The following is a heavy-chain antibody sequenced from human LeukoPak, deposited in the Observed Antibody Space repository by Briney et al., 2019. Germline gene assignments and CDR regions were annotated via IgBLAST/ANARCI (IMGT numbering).Heavy chain of an antibody. CDR2: ISYDGSNK. CDR1: GFTFSSYA. Sequence: PGGSLRLSCAASGFTFSSYAMHWVRQAPGKGLEWVAVISYDGSNKYYADSVKGRFTISRDNSKNTLYLQMNSLRAEDTAVYYCAKDESFSSGATSDYWGQGTLVTVSS. D-gene: IGHD3-22*01. CDR3: AKDESFSSGATSDY. V-gene: IGHV3-30-3*01. J-gene: IGHJ4*02.